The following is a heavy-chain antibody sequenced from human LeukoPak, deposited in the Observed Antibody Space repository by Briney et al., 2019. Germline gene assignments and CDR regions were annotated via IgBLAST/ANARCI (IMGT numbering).Heavy chain of an antibody. CDR3: AKYVWGSYPTFEDY. CDR1: GGSISSYY. Sequence: SETLSLTCTVSGGSISSYYWSWIRQPPGKGLEWIGYISYSGSTNYNPSLKSRVTISVDTSKNQFSLRLSSVTAADTAVYYCAKYVWGSYPTFEDYWGQGTLVTVSS. J-gene: IGHJ4*02. CDR2: ISYSGST. D-gene: IGHD3-16*02. V-gene: IGHV4-59*01.